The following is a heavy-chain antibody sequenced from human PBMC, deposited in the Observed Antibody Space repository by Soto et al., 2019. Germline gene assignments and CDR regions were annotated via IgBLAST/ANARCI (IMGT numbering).Heavy chain of an antibody. CDR2: ISGSGGST. Sequence: GGSLRLSCAASGFTFSSYAMSWDRQAPGKGLEWVSAISGSGGSTYYADSVKGRFTISRDNSKNTLYLQMNSLRAEDTAVYYCAKDGDILTGYYDWFDPWGQGTLVTVSS. J-gene: IGHJ5*02. CDR3: AKDGDILTGYYDWFDP. V-gene: IGHV3-23*01. D-gene: IGHD3-9*01. CDR1: GFTFSSYA.